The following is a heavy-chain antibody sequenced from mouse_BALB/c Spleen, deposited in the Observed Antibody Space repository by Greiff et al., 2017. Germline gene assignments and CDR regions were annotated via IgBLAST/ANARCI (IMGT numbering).Heavy chain of an antibody. J-gene: IGHJ2*01. Sequence: QVHVKQSGAELAKPGASVKMSCKASGYTFTSYWMHWVKQRPGQGLEWIGYINPSTGYTEYNQKFKDKATLTADKSSSTAYMQLSSLTSEDSAVYYCARGVLLWDYWGQGTTLTVSS. CDR1: GYTFTSYW. V-gene: IGHV1-7*01. CDR3: ARGVLLWDY. D-gene: IGHD2-10*01. CDR2: INPSTGYT.